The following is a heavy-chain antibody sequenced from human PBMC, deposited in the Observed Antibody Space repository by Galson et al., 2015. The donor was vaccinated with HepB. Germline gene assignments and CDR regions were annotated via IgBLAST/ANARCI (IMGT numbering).Heavy chain of an antibody. J-gene: IGHJ6*02. CDR3: ARWDPEYNWSDEYYYAMDV. D-gene: IGHD1-1*01. V-gene: IGHV3-21*01. Sequence: SLRLSCAASGFTFSSYSMNWVRQAPGKGLEWVSSISSSSYIYYAESVKGRFTISRDNAKNSMYLQLNSLRTEDMAVYYCARWDPEYNWSDEYYYAMDVWGQGTTVTASS. CDR2: ISSSSYI. CDR1: GFTFSSYS.